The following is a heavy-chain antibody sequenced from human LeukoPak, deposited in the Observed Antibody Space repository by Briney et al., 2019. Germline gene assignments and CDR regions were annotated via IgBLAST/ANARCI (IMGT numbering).Heavy chain of an antibody. CDR2: INSDGSST. J-gene: IGHJ3*02. Sequence: GGSLRLSCAASGFTFSTYWMHWVRQAPGKGLVWVSRINSDGSSTSCADSVKGRFTISRDNAKDTLYLQMNSLRAEDTAVYYCARFSRLADAFDIWGQGTMVTVSS. V-gene: IGHV3-74*01. CDR1: GFTFSTYW. CDR3: ARFSRLADAFDI.